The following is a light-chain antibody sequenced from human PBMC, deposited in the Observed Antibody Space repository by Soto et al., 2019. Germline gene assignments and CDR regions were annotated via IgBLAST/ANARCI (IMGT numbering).Light chain of an antibody. CDR1: SSDVGSYNL. Sequence: QSALTQPASVSGSPGQSITISCTGTSSDVGSYNLASWYQQHPGKAPKFMIYEGTKRPSGVSNRFSGSKSGNTASLTISGLQAEDEADYYCCSYAGSRHYVFGTGTKVTVL. CDR3: CSYAGSRHYV. CDR2: EGT. V-gene: IGLV2-23*01. J-gene: IGLJ1*01.